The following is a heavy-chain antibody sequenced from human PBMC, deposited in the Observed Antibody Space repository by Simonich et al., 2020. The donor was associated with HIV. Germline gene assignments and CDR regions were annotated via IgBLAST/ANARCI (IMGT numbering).Heavy chain of an antibody. CDR3: ARGSYYDINGSRYFDY. CDR2: SSSRGRTI. D-gene: IGHD3-22*01. Sequence: EVQLVESGGGLVQPGGSLRLYCAASGFTFSTYSMNWVSQAPGKGLGWFSYSSSRGRTIYYADSVKGRFTISRDNAKNSLYLQMSSLRAEDTAVYYCARGSYYDINGSRYFDYWGQGTLVTVSS. J-gene: IGHJ4*02. CDR1: GFTFSTYS. V-gene: IGHV3-48*01.